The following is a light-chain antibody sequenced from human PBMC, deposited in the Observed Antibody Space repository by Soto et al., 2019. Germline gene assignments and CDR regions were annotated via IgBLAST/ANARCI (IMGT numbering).Light chain of an antibody. V-gene: IGLV1-36*01. CDR1: SSNIGDNP. CDR2: YDD. J-gene: IGLJ2*01. CDR3: AAWDDSLNGVV. Sequence: QSVLTQPPSVSEAPRQRVTISCSGSSSNIGDNPVNWYQHLPGKAPKLLIYYDDLKPSGVSDRFSGSKCGTSASRAISGLQSEDEADYYSAAWDDSLNGVVFGGGPKLTVL.